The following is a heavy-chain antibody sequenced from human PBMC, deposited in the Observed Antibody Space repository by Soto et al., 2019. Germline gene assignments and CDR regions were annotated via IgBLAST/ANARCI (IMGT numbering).Heavy chain of an antibody. D-gene: IGHD3-10*01. CDR1: GGSINRYF. V-gene: IGHV4-59*01. Sequence: PSETLSLTCTVSGGSINRYFWSWIRQPPGKGLEWIGYIHYSGTTNYNPSLKSRVTISVNTSKTRFSLKLNSVTAADTAVYYYARGGCGEHYGIDVWGQGTLVTVSS. CDR2: IHYSGTT. CDR3: ARGGCGEHYGIDV. J-gene: IGHJ6*02.